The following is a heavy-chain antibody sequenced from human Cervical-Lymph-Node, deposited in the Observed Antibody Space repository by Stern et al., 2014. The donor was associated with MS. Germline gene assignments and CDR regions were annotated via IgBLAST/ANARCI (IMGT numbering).Heavy chain of an antibody. CDR1: GGSFRNYA. V-gene: IGHV1-69*01. CDR3: ARGDSSGWYSLDD. CDR2: IIPIFYIA. J-gene: IGHJ4*02. D-gene: IGHD3-22*01. Sequence: QVQLVQSGAEVKKPASSVKVSCKASGGSFRNYAISWVRQAPGQGLEWMGGIIPIFYIANYAQKCQGRVTITADESTSTAYMELSSLISEDTAVYYCARGDSSGWYSLDDWGQGTLVTVSS.